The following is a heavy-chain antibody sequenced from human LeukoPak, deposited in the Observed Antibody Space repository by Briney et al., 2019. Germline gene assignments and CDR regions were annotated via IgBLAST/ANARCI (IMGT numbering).Heavy chain of an antibody. Sequence: PGGSLRLSCAASGFTFSSYSMNWVRQAPGKGLEWVSYISSSSTIYYADSVKGRFTISRDNGKNSLYLQMNSLRAEDTAVYYCSREIRPAGTDSWGQGTLVTVSS. CDR3: SREIRPAGTDS. D-gene: IGHD6-13*01. V-gene: IGHV3-48*01. CDR1: GFTFSSYS. J-gene: IGHJ4*02. CDR2: ISSSSTI.